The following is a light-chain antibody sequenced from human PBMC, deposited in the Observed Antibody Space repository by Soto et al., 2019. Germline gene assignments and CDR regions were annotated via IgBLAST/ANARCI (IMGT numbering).Light chain of an antibody. CDR3: QSYDSSLSGWV. CDR2: DNS. V-gene: IGLV1-40*01. J-gene: IGLJ1*01. Sequence: QSVLTQPPSVSGAPGQRVTISCTGSSSNIGAGYDVHWYQQLPGTAPKLLIYDNSNRPSGIPDRFSGSKSVTSASLAITGLQAEDEADYYCQSYDSSLSGWVFGTGTKLTVL. CDR1: SSNIGAGYD.